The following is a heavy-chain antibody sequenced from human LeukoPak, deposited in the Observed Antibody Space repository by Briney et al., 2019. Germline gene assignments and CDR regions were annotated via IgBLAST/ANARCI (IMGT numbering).Heavy chain of an antibody. CDR2: IWYDGSNK. V-gene: IGHV3-33*06. J-gene: IGHJ3*02. CDR1: GFTFSSYG. CDR3: AKDGPDYYDRAFDI. D-gene: IGHD3-22*01. Sequence: PGRSLRLSCAASGFTFSSYGMHWVRQAPGKGLAWVAVIWYDGSNKYYADSVKGRFTISRDNSKNTLYLQMNSLRAEDTAVYYCAKDGPDYYDRAFDIWGQGTMVTVSS.